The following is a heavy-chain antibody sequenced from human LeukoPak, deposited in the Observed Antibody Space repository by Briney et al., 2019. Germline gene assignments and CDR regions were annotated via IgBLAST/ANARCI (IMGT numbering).Heavy chain of an antibody. D-gene: IGHD1-26*01. CDR1: GFTFSAYA. Sequence: GGSLRLSCEASGFTFSAYAMSWVRQAPGKGLEWVSSISGSGGNTYYADSVKGRFTISRDNSKNTLYMQMNSLRAEDTAVYYCARHTSNSGFPDYWGQGTLVTVSS. J-gene: IGHJ4*02. CDR2: ISGSGGNT. V-gene: IGHV3-23*01. CDR3: ARHTSNSGFPDY.